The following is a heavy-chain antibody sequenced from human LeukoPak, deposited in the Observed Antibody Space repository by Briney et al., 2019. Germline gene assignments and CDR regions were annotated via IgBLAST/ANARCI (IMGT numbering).Heavy chain of an antibody. Sequence: SETLSLTCTVSDGSISSYYWSWIRQPPGKGLEWIGYIYNSGSTNYNPSLKSRVTISVDTSKKQFSLKLSSVTAADTAVYYCARDALPYYDSSGYCKTHDAFDIWGQGTTVTVSS. CDR3: ARDALPYYDSSGYCKTHDAFDI. CDR2: IYNSGST. CDR1: DGSISSYY. J-gene: IGHJ3*02. V-gene: IGHV4-59*12. D-gene: IGHD3-22*01.